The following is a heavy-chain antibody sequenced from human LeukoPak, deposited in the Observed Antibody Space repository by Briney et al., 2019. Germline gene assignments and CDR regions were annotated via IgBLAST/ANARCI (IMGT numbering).Heavy chain of an antibody. CDR2: IYYSGST. CDR3: ASTSYDFWSGYSPLGY. CDR1: GDSISSYY. Sequence: KPSETLSLTCTVSGDSISSYYWSWIRQPPGKGLEWIGYIYYSGSTNYNPSLKSRVTISVDTSKNQFSLKLSSVTAADTAVYYCASTSYDFWSGYSPLGYWGQGTLVTVSS. D-gene: IGHD3-3*01. V-gene: IGHV4-59*01. J-gene: IGHJ4*02.